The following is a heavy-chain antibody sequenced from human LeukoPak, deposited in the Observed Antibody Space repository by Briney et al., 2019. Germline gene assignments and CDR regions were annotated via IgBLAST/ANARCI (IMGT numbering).Heavy chain of an antibody. D-gene: IGHD5-18*01. J-gene: IGHJ3*02. V-gene: IGHV4-59*12. CDR2: IYYSGST. CDR3: ARVMRIQLWLSAAFDI. CDR1: GGSISSYF. Sequence: PSETLSLTCTVSGGSISSYFWSWIRQPPGKGLEWIGYIYYSGSTNYNPSLKSRVTISVDTSKNQFSLKLSSVTAADTAVYYCARVMRIQLWLSAAFDIWGQGTMVTVSS.